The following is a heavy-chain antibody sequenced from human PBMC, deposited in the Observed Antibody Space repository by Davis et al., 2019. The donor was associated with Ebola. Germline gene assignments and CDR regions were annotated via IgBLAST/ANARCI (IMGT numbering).Heavy chain of an antibody. CDR3: ARDLLEPLYYYYGMDV. CDR2: IKQYGSEK. V-gene: IGHV3-7*01. Sequence: GESLKISCAASGFTFSSYWMSWVRQAPGKGLEWVANIKQYGSEKYYVDSVKGRFTISRDNAKNSLYLQMNSLRDEDTAVYYCARDLLEPLYYYYGMDVWGQGTTVTVSS. CDR1: GFTFSSYW. D-gene: IGHD1-1*01. J-gene: IGHJ6*02.